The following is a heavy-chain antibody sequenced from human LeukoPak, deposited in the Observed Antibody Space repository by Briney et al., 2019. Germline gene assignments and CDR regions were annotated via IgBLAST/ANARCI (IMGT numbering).Heavy chain of an antibody. CDR3: ARTVLYFDWLFDS. J-gene: IGHJ4*02. CDR1: GGSISSYY. CDR2: IYYSGST. Sequence: SETLSLTCTVSGGSISSYYWSWIRQPPGKGLEWIGYIYYSGSTNYNPSLRSRVTLSVDTSRNEFSLTLTSVTAADSAVYYCARTVLYFDWLFDSWGQGTLVTVSS. D-gene: IGHD3-9*01. V-gene: IGHV4-59*12.